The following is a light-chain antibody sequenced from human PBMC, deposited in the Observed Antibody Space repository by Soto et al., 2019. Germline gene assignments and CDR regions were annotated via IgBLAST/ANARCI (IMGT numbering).Light chain of an antibody. CDR1: QSVSSTY. J-gene: IGKJ2*01. V-gene: IGKV3-20*01. CDR2: GAS. CDR3: HQYGSSRHT. Sequence: EIVLTQSPGTLSLFPGERATLSCRASQSVSSTYLAWYRQKPGQAPRLLIYGASSRAIGIPDRFSGSGSGTDFTLTISRLEPEDFAVYYCHQYGSSRHTFGQGTKVEIK.